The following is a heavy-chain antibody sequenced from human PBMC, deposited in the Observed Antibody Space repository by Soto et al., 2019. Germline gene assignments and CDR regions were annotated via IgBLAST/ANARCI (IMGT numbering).Heavy chain of an antibody. CDR3: ARGLDFWSGYYYYYYGMDV. J-gene: IGHJ6*02. CDR2: IIPIFGTA. D-gene: IGHD3-3*01. CDR1: GYTFTSYG. Sequence: SVKVSCKASGYTFTSYGISWVRQAPGQGLEWMGGIIPIFGTANYAQKFQGRVTITADESTSTAYMELSSLRSEDTAVYYCARGLDFWSGYYYYYYGMDVWGQGTTVTVSS. V-gene: IGHV1-69*13.